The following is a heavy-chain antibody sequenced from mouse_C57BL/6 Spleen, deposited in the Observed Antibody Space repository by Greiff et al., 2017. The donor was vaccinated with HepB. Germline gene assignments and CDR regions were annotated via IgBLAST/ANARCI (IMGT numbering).Heavy chain of an antibody. CDR1: GYAFSSYW. CDR2: IYPGDGDT. J-gene: IGHJ2*01. V-gene: IGHV1-80*01. Sequence: VKLQQSGAELVKPGASVKISCKASGYAFSSYWMNWVKQRPGKGLEWIGQIYPGDGDTNYNGKFKGKATLTADKSSSTAYMQLSSLTSEDSAVYFCARREGITTVMDYWGQGTTLTVSS. D-gene: IGHD1-1*01. CDR3: ARREGITTVMDY.